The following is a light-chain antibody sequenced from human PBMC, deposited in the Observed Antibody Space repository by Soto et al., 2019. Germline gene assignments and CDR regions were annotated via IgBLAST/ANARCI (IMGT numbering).Light chain of an antibody. CDR1: QSISTY. CDR2: AAS. J-gene: IGKJ2*02. CDR3: QQSYSTPRT. V-gene: IGKV1-39*01. Sequence: DIQMTQSPSSLSASVGDRVTITCRASQSISTYLNWYQQQVGKAPTLLIYAASSLQRGVPSRLSGSGSEPDFSLTISSLPPDDFATYHCQQSYSTPRTFDQGNKLEIK.